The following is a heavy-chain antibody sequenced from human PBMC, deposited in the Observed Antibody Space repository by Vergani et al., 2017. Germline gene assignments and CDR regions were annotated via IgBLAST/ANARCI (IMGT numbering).Heavy chain of an antibody. CDR1: EFTFSNYA. D-gene: IGHD3-10*01. CDR2: ISGSGVSA. Sequence: EVQLLESGGGLVQPGGSLRLTCAASEFTFSNYAMNWVRQAPGKGLKWVSGISGSGVSAYYTDSVKGRFTISRDNSKNMLFLQMNNLRTEDTAIYYCAKQYFVSGNYLFDYWGQGTLVTVS. CDR3: AKQYFVSGNYLFDY. V-gene: IGHV3-23*01. J-gene: IGHJ4*02.